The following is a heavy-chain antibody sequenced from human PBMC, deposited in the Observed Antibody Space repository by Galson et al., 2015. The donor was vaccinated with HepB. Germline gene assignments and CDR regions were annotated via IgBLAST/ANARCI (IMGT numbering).Heavy chain of an antibody. Sequence: SLRLSCAASGFTFSNAWMNWVRQAPGKGLEWVGRIKSKTDGGTTDYAAPVKGRSTISRDDSKNTLYLQMNSLKTEDTAVYYCTTGESYYDFWSGSDPFDYWGQGTLVTVSS. CDR3: TTGESYYDFWSGSDPFDY. D-gene: IGHD3-3*01. J-gene: IGHJ4*02. V-gene: IGHV3-15*07. CDR1: GFTFSNAW. CDR2: IKSKTDGGTT.